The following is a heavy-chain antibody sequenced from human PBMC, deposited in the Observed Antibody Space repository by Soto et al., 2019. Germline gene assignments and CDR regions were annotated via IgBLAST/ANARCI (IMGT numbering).Heavy chain of an antibody. D-gene: IGHD2-8*01. Sequence: SETLSLTCTVSGGSISSGGYYWSWIRQHPGKGLEWIGYIYYSGSTYYNPSLKSRVTISVNTSKNQFSLKLSSVTAADTAVYFCERLAQWVGMEVWGRGATLTVTS. V-gene: IGHV4-31*03. J-gene: IGHJ6*02. CDR1: GGSISSGGYY. CDR3: ERLAQWVGMEV. CDR2: IYYSGST.